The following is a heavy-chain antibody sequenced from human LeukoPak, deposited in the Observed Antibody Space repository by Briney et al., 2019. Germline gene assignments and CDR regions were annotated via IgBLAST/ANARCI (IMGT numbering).Heavy chain of an antibody. CDR2: INHSEST. CDR3: ARYTYCSSTSCPIRRWFDP. V-gene: IGHV4-34*01. CDR1: GGSFSGYY. D-gene: IGHD2-2*01. J-gene: IGHJ5*02. Sequence: HPSETLSLTCAVYGGSFSGYYWSWIRQPPGKGLEWIGEINHSESTNYNPSLKSRVTISVDTSKNQFSLKLSSVTAADTAVYYCARYTYCSSTSCPIRRWFDPWGQGTLVTVSS.